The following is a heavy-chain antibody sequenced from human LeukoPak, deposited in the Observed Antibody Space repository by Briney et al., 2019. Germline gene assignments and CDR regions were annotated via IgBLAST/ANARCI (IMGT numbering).Heavy chain of an antibody. Sequence: SETLSLTCTVSGGSISSGDYYWSWIRQPPGKGLEWIGYIYYSGRTDYNPSLKSRVTISVDTSKNQFSLKLSSVTAADTAVYYCARDPSPGNPNTHFDYWGQGTLVTVSS. J-gene: IGHJ4*02. CDR1: GGSISSGDYY. CDR3: ARDPSPGNPNTHFDY. D-gene: IGHD1-1*01. V-gene: IGHV4-61*08. CDR2: IYYSGRT.